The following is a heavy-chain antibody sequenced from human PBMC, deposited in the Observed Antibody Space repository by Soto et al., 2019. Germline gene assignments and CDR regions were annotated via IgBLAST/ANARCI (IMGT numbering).Heavy chain of an antibody. Sequence: QVQLQESGPGLVKPSQTLSLTCTVSGGSISSGGYYWSWIRQHPGKGLEWIGYIYYSGSTYYNPSLKSRVTISVDTSKNQFSLKLSSVTAADTAVYYCARTDCWSGFVDYYYYMVVWCKGTTVTVSS. CDR2: IYYSGST. CDR3: ARTDCWSGFVDYYYYMVV. J-gene: IGHJ6*03. CDR1: GGSISSGGYY. D-gene: IGHD3-3*01. V-gene: IGHV4-31*03.